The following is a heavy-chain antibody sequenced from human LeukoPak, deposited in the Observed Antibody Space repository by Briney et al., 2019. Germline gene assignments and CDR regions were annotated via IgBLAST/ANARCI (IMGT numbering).Heavy chain of an antibody. CDR2: ISSSGSTI. V-gene: IGHV3-48*03. CDR1: GFTFSSYG. Sequence: PAGSLRFSCAASGFTFSSYGMNWVPHAPGKELEGVSYISSSGSTIYYADSVKVRFTISRDNAKNSLYLQMSSLRAEDTAVHYCARTSYYYDSSGYYAVPFDYWGQGTLVTVSS. J-gene: IGHJ4*02. CDR3: ARTSYYYDSSGYYAVPFDY. D-gene: IGHD3-22*01.